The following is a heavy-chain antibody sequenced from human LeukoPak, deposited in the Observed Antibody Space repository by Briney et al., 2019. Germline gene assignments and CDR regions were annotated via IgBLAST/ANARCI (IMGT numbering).Heavy chain of an antibody. CDR3: ARDSITMVREAYDAFDI. J-gene: IGHJ3*02. CDR1: GGSISSSSYY. V-gene: IGHV4-39*02. CDR2: IYYSGST. D-gene: IGHD3-10*01. Sequence: PSETLSLTCTVSGGSISSSSYYWGWIRQPSGKGLEWIGSIYYSGSTYYNPSLKSRVTISVDTSKNQFSLKLSSVTAADTAVYYCARDSITMVREAYDAFDIWGQGTMVTVSS.